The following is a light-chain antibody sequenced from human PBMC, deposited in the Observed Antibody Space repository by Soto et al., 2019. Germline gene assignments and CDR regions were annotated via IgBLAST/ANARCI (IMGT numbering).Light chain of an antibody. V-gene: IGKV1-39*01. Sequence: DIQMTQSPFSLSASVGDRVTITCRASQTINNNLNWYQQKPGKAPKLLIYSASNLQSGVPSRFSGSGSGTDFTLTISSLKPEDFATYYCQQSHSASTFGQGTKLQIK. CDR3: QQSHSAST. CDR2: SAS. CDR1: QTINNN. J-gene: IGKJ2*01.